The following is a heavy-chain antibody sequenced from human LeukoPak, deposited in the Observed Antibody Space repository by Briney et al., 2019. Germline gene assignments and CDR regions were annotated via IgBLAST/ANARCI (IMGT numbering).Heavy chain of an antibody. CDR1: GFTFSSYA. CDR2: ISGSGNRT. D-gene: IGHD2-15*01. Sequence: GGSLRLSCAASGFTFSSYAMSWVRQAPGKGLEWVSSISGSGNRTYYADSVKGRFTISGDNSKNTLFLQMNSLRAEDTAVYYCAKNLYCGGGSCYPSALGMDVWGQGTTVTVSS. J-gene: IGHJ6*02. V-gene: IGHV3-23*01. CDR3: AKNLYCGGGSCYPSALGMDV.